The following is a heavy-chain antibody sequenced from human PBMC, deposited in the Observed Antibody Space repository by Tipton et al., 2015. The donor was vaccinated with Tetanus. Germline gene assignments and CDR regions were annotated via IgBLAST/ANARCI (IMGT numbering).Heavy chain of an antibody. V-gene: IGHV4-30-2*01. J-gene: IGHJ3*02. Sequence: TLSLTCAVSGGSISSGGYSWSWIRQPPGKGLEWIGSIYHSGSTYYNPSLKSRVTISVDRSKNQFSLKLSSVTAADTAVYYCAGYRGRGLDKADAFDTWGQGPMLTGSS. CDR2: IYHSGST. CDR1: GGSISSGGYS. D-gene: IGHD5-12*01. CDR3: AGYRGRGLDKADAFDT.